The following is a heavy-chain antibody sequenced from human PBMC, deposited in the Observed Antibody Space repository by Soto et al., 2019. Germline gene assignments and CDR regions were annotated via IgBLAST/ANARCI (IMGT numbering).Heavy chain of an antibody. J-gene: IGHJ4*02. D-gene: IGHD5-18*01. CDR1: GFDFEDYA. V-gene: IGHV3-43D*04. CDR2: TNSDGTDS. Sequence: PGGSLRLSCAAAGFDFEDYAMHWVRQVPGKGLEWVSLTNSDGTDSYYVDSVKGRFTTSRDKSKNTLYLHMNGLRVEDTAVYYCARVNTTLVDHFDCWGQGTLVTVSS. CDR3: ARVNTTLVDHFDC.